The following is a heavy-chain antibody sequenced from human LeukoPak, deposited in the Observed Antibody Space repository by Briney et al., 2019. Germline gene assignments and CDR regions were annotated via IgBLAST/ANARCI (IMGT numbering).Heavy chain of an antibody. D-gene: IGHD4-17*01. Sequence: GGSLRLSCAASGFTFSTYSMNWVRRAPGKGLEWVSSISSSSIYIYYADSVKGRFTISKDNAKNSLYLKMNSLRAEDTAVYYCARDRHGDSPGGDVLHIWGQGTTVTVSS. J-gene: IGHJ3*02. CDR1: GFTFSTYS. CDR2: ISSSSIYI. V-gene: IGHV3-21*01. CDR3: ARDRHGDSPGGDVLHI.